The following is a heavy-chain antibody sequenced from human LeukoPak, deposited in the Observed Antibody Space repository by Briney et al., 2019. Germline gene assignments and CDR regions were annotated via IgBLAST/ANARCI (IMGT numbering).Heavy chain of an antibody. CDR3: ARSISATRSKFDY. CDR2: IYYSGST. D-gene: IGHD1/OR15-1a*01. J-gene: IGHJ4*02. CDR1: GGSISSYY. V-gene: IGHV4-59*08. Sequence: PSETLSLTCTASGGSISSYYWSWIRQPPGKGLEWIGYIYYSGSTNYNPSLKSRVTISVDTSKNQFSLKLSSVTAADTAVYYCARSISATRSKFDYSGQGNLVTVSS.